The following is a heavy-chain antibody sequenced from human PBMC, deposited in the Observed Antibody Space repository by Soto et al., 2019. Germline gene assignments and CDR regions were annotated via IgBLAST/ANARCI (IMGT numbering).Heavy chain of an antibody. D-gene: IGHD1-1*01. V-gene: IGHV4-59*01. Sequence: PSETLSLTCTVSGGSISSYYWSWIRQPPGKGLEWIGYIYYSGSTNYNPSLKSRVTISVDTSKNQFSLKLSSVTAADTAVYYCARVSTTGTGAPFDYWGQGTLVTVSS. CDR1: GGSISSYY. J-gene: IGHJ4*02. CDR3: ARVSTTGTGAPFDY. CDR2: IYYSGST.